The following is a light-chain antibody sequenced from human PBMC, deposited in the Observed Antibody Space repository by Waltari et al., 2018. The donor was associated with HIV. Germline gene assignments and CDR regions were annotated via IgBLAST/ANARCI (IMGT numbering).Light chain of an antibody. V-gene: IGLV2-23*02. CDR1: NSDVGTYNL. CDR3: YSYAGREGLLHV. CDR2: EVT. J-gene: IGLJ1*01. Sequence: QSALTQPASVSGSPGQSITISCTGTNSDVGTYNLVSWYQQHPGNAPQLMIYEVTKRPAVVSSGFSGSKTGNTASLTISGLQPEDEADYYCYSYAGREGLLHVFGTGTKVTVL.